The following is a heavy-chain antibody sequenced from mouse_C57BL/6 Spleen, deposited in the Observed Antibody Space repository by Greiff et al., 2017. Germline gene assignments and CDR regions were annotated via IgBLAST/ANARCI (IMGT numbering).Heavy chain of an antibody. V-gene: IGHV2-5*01. D-gene: IGHD2-2*01. CDR2: IWRGGST. CDR1: GFSLTSYG. J-gene: IGHJ1*03. Sequence: VQLVESGPGLVQPSQSLSITCTVSGFSLTSYGVHWVRQSPGKGLEWLGVIWRGGSTDYNAAFMSRLSITKDNSKSQVFFKMNSLQADDTAIYYCAKNEGVTTGDWYCDVWGTGTTVTVSS. CDR3: AKNEGVTTGDWYCDV.